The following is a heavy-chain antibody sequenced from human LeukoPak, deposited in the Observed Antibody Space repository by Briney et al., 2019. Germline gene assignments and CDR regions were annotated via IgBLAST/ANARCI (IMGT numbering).Heavy chain of an antibody. V-gene: IGHV3-7*03. CDR2: LNQDGGEK. D-gene: IGHD4-23*01. J-gene: IGHJ4*02. Sequence: GGSLRLSCAASGFTFATYWINWVRQAPGKGLEWVAVLNQDGGEKYYVDSVKGRFTISRDNSKNILYLQMNSLRAEDTAIYYCAKTQGFFDHWGQGSLVTVSS. CDR1: GFTFATYW. CDR3: AKTQGFFDH.